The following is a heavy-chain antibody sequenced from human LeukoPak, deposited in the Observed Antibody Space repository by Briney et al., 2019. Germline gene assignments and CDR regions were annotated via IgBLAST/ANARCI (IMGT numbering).Heavy chain of an antibody. CDR2: ISSSGSTI. CDR1: GFTFSDYY. V-gene: IGHV3-11*04. CDR3: ARDPYGSGVSWFDP. Sequence: GGSLRLSCAASGFTFSDYYMSWIRQAPVKGLEWVSYISSSGSTIYYADSVKGRFTISRDNAKNSLYLQMNSLRAEDTAVYYCARDPYGSGVSWFDPWGQGTLVTVSS. D-gene: IGHD3-10*01. J-gene: IGHJ5*02.